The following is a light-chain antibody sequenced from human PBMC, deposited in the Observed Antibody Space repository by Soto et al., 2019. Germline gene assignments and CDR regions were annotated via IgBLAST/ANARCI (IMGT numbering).Light chain of an antibody. CDR2: AAS. CDR1: QSISNW. J-gene: IGKJ1*01. V-gene: IGKV1-12*01. CDR3: QQDNNYPLT. Sequence: IQMTQSPSTLPASVGDRVAITCRASQSISNWLAWYQQKPGKAPKLLIYAASSLYSGVPSRFSGSGSGTEFTLTISSLQPEDFATYYCQQDNNYPLTFGQGTNVDVK.